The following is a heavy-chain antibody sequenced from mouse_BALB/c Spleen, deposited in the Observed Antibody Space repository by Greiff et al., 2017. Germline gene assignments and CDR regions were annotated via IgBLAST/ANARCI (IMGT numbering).Heavy chain of an antibody. J-gene: IGHJ4*01. D-gene: IGHD2-1*01. Sequence: VNLVESGPELVRPGASVKMSCKASGYTFTSYWMHWVKQRPGQGLEWIGDIYPGSGSTNYNEKFKSKATLTVDTSSSTAYMQLSSLASEDSALYYCAYYGNFYAMDYWGQGTSVTVSS. V-gene: IGHV1-55*01. CDR1: GYTFTSYW. CDR2: IYPGSGST. CDR3: AYYGNFYAMDY.